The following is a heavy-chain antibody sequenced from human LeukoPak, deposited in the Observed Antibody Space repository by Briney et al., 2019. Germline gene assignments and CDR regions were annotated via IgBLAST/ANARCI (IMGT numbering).Heavy chain of an antibody. CDR1: GFTFSSYA. CDR3: AREIRYFDWPQEGYFDY. V-gene: IGHV3-30-3*01. CDR2: ISYDGSNK. D-gene: IGHD3-9*01. Sequence: PGRSLRLSCAASGFTFSSYAMHWVRQAPGKGLEWVAVISYDGSNKYYADSVKGRFTISRDNSKSTLYLQLNSLRAEDTAVYYCAREIRYFDWPQEGYFDYWGQGTLVTVSS. J-gene: IGHJ4*02.